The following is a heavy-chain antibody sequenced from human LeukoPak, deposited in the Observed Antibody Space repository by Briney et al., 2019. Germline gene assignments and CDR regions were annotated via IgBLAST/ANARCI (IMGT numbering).Heavy chain of an antibody. CDR2: ISYDGYNK. Sequence: PGGSLRLSCAASGFTFSSYAMHWFRQAPGKGLEWVAVISYDGYNKDYADSVKGRFTISRDNSKSTLYLQMNSLRAEDTAVYYCARSRSGGSLLGYWGQGTLVTVSS. V-gene: IGHV3-30*04. D-gene: IGHD2-15*01. CDR1: GFTFSSYA. CDR3: ARSRSGGSLLGY. J-gene: IGHJ4*02.